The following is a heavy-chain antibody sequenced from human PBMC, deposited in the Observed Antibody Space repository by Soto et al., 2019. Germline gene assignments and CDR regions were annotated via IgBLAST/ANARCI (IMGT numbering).Heavy chain of an antibody. CDR3: ASQELLLRFLVDY. D-gene: IGHD2-15*01. J-gene: IGHJ4*02. Sequence: PRGSLRLSCAASGFTFSSYAMSWVRQAPGKGLEWVSAISGSGGSTYYADSVKGRFTISRDNSKNTLYLQMNSLRAEDTAVYYCASQELLLRFLVDYWGQGTLVTVSS. CDR1: GFTFSSYA. V-gene: IGHV3-23*01. CDR2: ISGSGGST.